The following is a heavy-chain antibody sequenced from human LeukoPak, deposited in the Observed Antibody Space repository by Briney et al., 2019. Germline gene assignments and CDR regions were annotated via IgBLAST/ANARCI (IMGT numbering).Heavy chain of an antibody. Sequence: GGSLRLSCVVSGFDFSGFSMSWVRQAPGKGLEWVAIMEEHGSEIFYVDSVKGRFIISRDNARNSLYLQMNNLRAEDTAVYYCARAAGEMATIRYWGQGTLVTVSS. CDR3: ARAAGEMATIRY. CDR2: MEEHGSEI. J-gene: IGHJ4*02. CDR1: GFDFSGFS. D-gene: IGHD5-24*01. V-gene: IGHV3-7*01.